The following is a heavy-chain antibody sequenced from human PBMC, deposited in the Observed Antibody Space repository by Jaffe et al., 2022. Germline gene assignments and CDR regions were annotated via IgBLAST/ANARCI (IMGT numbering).Heavy chain of an antibody. Sequence: QVQLVQSGAEVKKPGASVKVSCKASGYTFTSYAMHWVRQAPGQRLEWMGWINAGNGNTKYSQKFQGRVTITRDTSASTAYMELSSLRSEDTAVYYCARDWGMTTVTRGDYWGQGTLVTVSS. V-gene: IGHV1-3*01. CDR2: INAGNGNT. CDR3: ARDWGMTTVTRGDY. D-gene: IGHD4-17*01. CDR1: GYTFTSYA. J-gene: IGHJ4*02.